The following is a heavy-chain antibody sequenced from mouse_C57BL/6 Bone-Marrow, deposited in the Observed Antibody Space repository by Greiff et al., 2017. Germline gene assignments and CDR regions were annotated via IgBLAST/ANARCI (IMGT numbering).Heavy chain of an antibody. Sequence: VQLQQSVAELVRPGASVKLSCTASGFNIQNTYMHWVQQRPEQGLEWIGRIDPACGNPNYAPTFQGQATITADTSSNTAYLQRRSRTSEDTAIEYCASYYGSSHRYCAMDYWGQGTSGTVSS. CDR2: IDPACGNP. D-gene: IGHD1-1*01. CDR3: ASYYGSSHRYCAMDY. CDR1: GFNIQNTY. J-gene: IGHJ4*01. V-gene: IGHV14-3*01.